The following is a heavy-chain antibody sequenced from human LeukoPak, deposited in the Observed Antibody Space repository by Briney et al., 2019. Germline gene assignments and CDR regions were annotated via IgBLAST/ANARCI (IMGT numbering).Heavy chain of an antibody. CDR3: ARGGSRQQRQSREYCFDY. D-gene: IGHD6-13*01. CDR1: GFTFSSYS. J-gene: IGHJ4*02. V-gene: IGHV3-21*01. CDR2: ISSSSSYI. Sequence: GGSLRLSCAASGFTFSSYSMNWVRQAPGKGLEWVSSISSSSSYIYYADSVKGRFTISRDNAKNSLYLQMNSLRAEDTAVYYCARGGSRQQRQSREYCFDYWGQGTLVTVSS.